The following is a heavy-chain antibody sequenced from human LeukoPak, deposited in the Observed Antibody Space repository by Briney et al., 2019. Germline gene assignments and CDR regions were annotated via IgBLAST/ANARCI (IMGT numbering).Heavy chain of an antibody. CDR2: ISSGGSSI. CDR1: GFTFRTYE. Sequence: GGSLRLSCAASGFTFRTYEMNWVGQAPGKGLEWVSYISSGGSSIYYADSVKCRFTVSRDNAKNSLYLQLISPRAENTAIYYWAREIESWGQGALVTVSS. J-gene: IGHJ4*02. CDR3: AREIES. V-gene: IGHV3-48*03.